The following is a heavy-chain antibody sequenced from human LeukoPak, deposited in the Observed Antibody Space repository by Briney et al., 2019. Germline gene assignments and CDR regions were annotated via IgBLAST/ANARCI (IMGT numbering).Heavy chain of an antibody. D-gene: IGHD3-22*01. CDR1: GFTFSSYA. CDR3: AKGLAYDSSGYYNY. V-gene: IGHV3-23*01. CDR2: ISGSGGST. J-gene: IGHJ4*02. Sequence: GGSLRLSCAASGFTFSSYAMSWVRQAPGKGLEWVSAISGSGGSTYYADSVKGRFTISRGNSKNTLYLQMNSLRAEDTAVYYCAKGLAYDSSGYYNYWGQGTLVTVSS.